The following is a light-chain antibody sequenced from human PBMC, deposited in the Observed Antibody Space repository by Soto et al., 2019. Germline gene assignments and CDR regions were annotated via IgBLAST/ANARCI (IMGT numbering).Light chain of an antibody. J-gene: IGLJ2*01. CDR1: SSNIGAGYD. CDR3: QSYDSSLSGSVV. Sequence: QAVVTQPPSVSGAPGQRVTISCTGSSSNIGAGYDVHWYQQLPGTAPKLLIYGNSNRPSGVPDRFSGSKSGTSASLAITGLQAEDEAESYCQSYDSSLSGSVVFGGGTKLTVL. CDR2: GNS. V-gene: IGLV1-40*01.